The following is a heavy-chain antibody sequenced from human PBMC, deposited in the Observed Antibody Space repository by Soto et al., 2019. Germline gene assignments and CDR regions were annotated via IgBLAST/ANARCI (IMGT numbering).Heavy chain of an antibody. D-gene: IGHD2-21*01. CDR2: ISYDGSNK. CDR3: IALGPEGAFDI. J-gene: IGHJ3*02. CDR1: GFTFSSYA. Sequence: GGSLRLSCAASGFTFSSYAMHWVRQAPGKGLEWVAVISYDGSNKYYADSVKGRFTISRDNSKNTLYLQMNSLRAEDTAVYYCIALGPEGAFDIWGQGTMVTVSS. V-gene: IGHV3-30-3*01.